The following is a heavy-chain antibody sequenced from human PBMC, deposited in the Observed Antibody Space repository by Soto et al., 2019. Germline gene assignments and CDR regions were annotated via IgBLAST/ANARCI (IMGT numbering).Heavy chain of an antibody. CDR1: EFTFSTYP. D-gene: IGHD3-3*01. J-gene: IGHJ4*02. CDR2: ISHDEGNK. V-gene: IGHV3-30-3*01. Sequence: LRLSCAASEFTFSTYPMHWVRQAPGKGLEWVAVISHDEGNKYYGDSMKGRFTISRDNSKNTLYLQMNSLRGDDTAVYYCARGASDFWGGYPEIHFFDSWGQGTLVTVSS. CDR3: ARGASDFWGGYPEIHFFDS.